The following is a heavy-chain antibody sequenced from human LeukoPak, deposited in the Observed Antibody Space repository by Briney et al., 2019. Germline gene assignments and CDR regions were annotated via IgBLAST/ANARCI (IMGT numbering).Heavy chain of an antibody. Sequence: GGSLRLSCAASGFTFSSYGMHWVRQAPGKGLEWVAVISYDGSNKYYADSVKGRFTISRDNSKNTLYLQMNSLRAEDTAVNYCAKDSVYSGYAGYFDYWGQGTLVTVSS. CDR3: AKDSVYSGYAGYFDY. D-gene: IGHD5-12*01. CDR2: ISYDGSNK. CDR1: GFTFSSYG. V-gene: IGHV3-30*18. J-gene: IGHJ4*02.